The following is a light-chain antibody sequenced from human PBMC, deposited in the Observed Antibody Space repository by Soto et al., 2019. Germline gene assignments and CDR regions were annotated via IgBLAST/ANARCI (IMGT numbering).Light chain of an antibody. J-gene: IGKJ1*01. CDR1: QTVAYTS. CDR3: QQYVTTPRT. V-gene: IGKV3-20*01. Sequence: EIVLTQSPGILSLSPGARATHSCRASQTVAYTSLAWYQQRPGQAPRLLIYGTSTRATGTPDRFIGSGSGTAFTLTISRLEPQDFAVYYCQQYVTTPRTFGQGTKVE. CDR2: GTS.